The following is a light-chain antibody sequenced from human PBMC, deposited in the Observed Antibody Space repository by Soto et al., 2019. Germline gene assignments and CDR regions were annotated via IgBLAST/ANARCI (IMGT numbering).Light chain of an antibody. CDR1: QSVSSSY. J-gene: IGKJ2*02. V-gene: IGKV3-20*01. Sequence: EIALTQSPGTLSLSPGERATLSCRASQSVSSSYLAWYQQKPGQAPRLLIYGASTRATGIPDRFSGSGSGTAFTLTISRLEPDDFAVYYCQQYGSSSGTFGQGTKLEIK. CDR3: QQYGSSSGT. CDR2: GAS.